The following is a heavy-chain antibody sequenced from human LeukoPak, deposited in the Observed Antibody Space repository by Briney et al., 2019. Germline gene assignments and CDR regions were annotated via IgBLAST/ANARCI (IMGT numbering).Heavy chain of an antibody. J-gene: IGHJ4*02. V-gene: IGHV3-74*01. CDR1: GFTGSNSW. Sequence: GGSLLLSCAASGFTGSNSWMCWGRPAPGKGLMYVSEINNDGTRIRYVDSVKGRFTISRDGAKNTFFLQMNSLRDEDTAMYYCARGGLPGGFDYWGQGILVTVSS. D-gene: IGHD7-27*01. CDR2: INNDGTRI. CDR3: ARGGLPGGFDY.